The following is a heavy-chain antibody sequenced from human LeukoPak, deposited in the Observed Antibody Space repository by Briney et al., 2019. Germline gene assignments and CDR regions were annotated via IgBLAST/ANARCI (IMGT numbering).Heavy chain of an antibody. CDR3: ARETLGWFDP. V-gene: IGHV3-30-3*01. Sequence: PGGSLRLSCAASGFTFSDYPMDWVRQSPGKGLEWVAIISSDGSNKYYADSVKGRFTISRDNSKNTLYLRMSSLRAEDTAVYYCARETLGWFDPWGQGTLVTVSS. CDR1: GFTFSDYP. CDR2: ISSDGSNK. J-gene: IGHJ5*02.